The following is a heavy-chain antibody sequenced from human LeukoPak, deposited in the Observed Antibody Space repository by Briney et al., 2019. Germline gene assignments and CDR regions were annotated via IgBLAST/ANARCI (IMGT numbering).Heavy chain of an antibody. CDR3: ARDRDIGTYYYYYGMDV. D-gene: IGHD2-15*01. J-gene: IGHJ6*02. CDR1: GGSISDYY. CDR2: IYYSGST. V-gene: IGHV4-59*01. Sequence: SETLSLTCTVSGGSISDYYWNWMRQPPGKGLEWIGNIYYSGSTNYNPSLKSRLTISVDTSKNQFSMKLNSVTAADTAVYYCARDRDIGTYYYYYGMDVWGQGTTVTVSS.